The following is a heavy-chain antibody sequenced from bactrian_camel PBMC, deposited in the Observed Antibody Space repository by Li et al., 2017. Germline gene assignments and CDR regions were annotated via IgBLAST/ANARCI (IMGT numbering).Heavy chain of an antibody. D-gene: IGHD5*01. CDR1: AYAYSGSC. CDR2: KTTSSGST. Sequence: HVQLVESGGGSAQAGGSLVLSCEASAYAYSGSCMGWFRQAPGKEREGVAQKTTSSGSTSYGDSVKGRFTISRDNAKNTMYLQMNSLKSDDTGLYFCANVPPTSLAVGLGARGQGTQVTVS. J-gene: IGHJ4*01. V-gene: IGHV3S1*01.